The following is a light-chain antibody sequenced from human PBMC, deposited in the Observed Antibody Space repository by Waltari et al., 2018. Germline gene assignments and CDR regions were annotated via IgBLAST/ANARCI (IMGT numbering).Light chain of an antibody. V-gene: IGKV3-20*01. CDR2: AAS. CDR3: QQYAYSTIT. Sequence: VLTQSPGTLSLSPGDGATLSCRASQTISSTYLAWYQQNPGQAPRLLIYAASSRASGIPDRFSGSGSATDFTLTISRLEPEDFAVYYCQQYAYSTITFGQGTRLEIK. CDR1: QTISSTY. J-gene: IGKJ5*01.